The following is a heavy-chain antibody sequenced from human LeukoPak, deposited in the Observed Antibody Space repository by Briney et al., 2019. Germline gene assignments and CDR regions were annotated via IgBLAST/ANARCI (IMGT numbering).Heavy chain of an antibody. V-gene: IGHV4-34*01. CDR2: INHSGST. J-gene: IGHJ5*02. CDR1: GGSISSYY. Sequence: SETLSLTCTVSGGSISSYYWSWIRQPPGKGLEWIGEINHSGSTNYNPSLKSRVTISVDTSKNQFSLKLSSVTAADTAVYYCARGRGYCSGGSCYSNWFDPWGQGTLVTVSS. CDR3: ARGRGYCSGGSCYSNWFDP. D-gene: IGHD2-15*01.